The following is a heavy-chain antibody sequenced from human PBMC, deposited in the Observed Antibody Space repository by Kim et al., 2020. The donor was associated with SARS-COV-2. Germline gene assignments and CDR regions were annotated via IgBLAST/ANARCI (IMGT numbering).Heavy chain of an antibody. Sequence: GGSLRLSCAASGFTFSNDWMTWVRQAPGKGLEWVAIIHPDGSDKYYVDSVKGRFTISRDNAKNSLYLQMNSLSAEDTAVYYCARKTVPTDYFNYGGQGTL. CDR3: ARKTVPTDYFNY. CDR2: IHPDGSDK. CDR1: GFTFSNDW. J-gene: IGHJ4*02. V-gene: IGHV3-7*01. D-gene: IGHD2-2*01.